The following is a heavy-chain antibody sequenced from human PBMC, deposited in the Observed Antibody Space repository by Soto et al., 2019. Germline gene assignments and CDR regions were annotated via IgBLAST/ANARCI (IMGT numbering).Heavy chain of an antibody. CDR1: GYGFTTYG. J-gene: IGHJ4*02. Sequence: QVHLVQSGAEVKKPGASVKVSCKGSGYGFTTYGITWVRQAPGQGLEWMAWISAHNGNTNYARKLQGRVTVTRDTSTSTAYMELRSLRSDDTAVYYWARGRDGDYWGQGALVTVSS. V-gene: IGHV1-18*01. CDR2: ISAHNGNT. CDR3: ARGRDGDY. D-gene: IGHD6-6*01.